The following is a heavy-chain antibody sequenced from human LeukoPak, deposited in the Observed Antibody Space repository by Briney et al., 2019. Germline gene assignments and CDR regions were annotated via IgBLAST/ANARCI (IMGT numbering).Heavy chain of an antibody. D-gene: IGHD1-26*01. CDR3: ATRGSGSSNFDFDY. CDR2: IYSDGTT. V-gene: IGHV3-53*01. J-gene: IGHJ4*02. Sequence: GGSLRLSCAASGFTVSSHYMSWVRQAPGKGLEWVSVIYSDGTTYYAGSVKGRFTISRDSSKNTLYLQMNSLRAEDTAVYYCATRGSGSSNFDFDYWGQGTLVTVSS. CDR1: GFTVSSHY.